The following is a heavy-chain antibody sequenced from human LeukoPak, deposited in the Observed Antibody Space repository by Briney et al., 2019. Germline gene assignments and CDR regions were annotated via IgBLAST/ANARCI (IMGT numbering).Heavy chain of an antibody. D-gene: IGHD5-12*01. J-gene: IGHJ4*02. CDR3: AKGAYDYVEIAYFDY. CDR2: IIGSSGST. Sequence: GGSLRLSCGASGFSLNNYAMNWVRQAPGKGLEWVSLIIGSSGSTFYADSVKGHFTTSRDKSKNTLYLQMNSLRAEDTAVYYCAKGAYDYVEIAYFDYWGQGSLVTVSS. CDR1: GFSLNNYA. V-gene: IGHV3-23*01.